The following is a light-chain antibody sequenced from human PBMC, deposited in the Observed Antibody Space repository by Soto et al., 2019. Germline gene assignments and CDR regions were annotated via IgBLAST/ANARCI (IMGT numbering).Light chain of an antibody. CDR1: SSNIGSYT. J-gene: IGLJ2*01. Sequence: QSVVTQPPSASGTPGQRVTISCSGSSSNIGSYTVNWYQQLPGTAPKLLISDNDERPSGVPDRFSGSKSGTSASLAISGLQSEDEDHYYCAAWDASLNAVVFGGGTKVTVL. CDR2: DND. CDR3: AAWDASLNAVV. V-gene: IGLV1-44*01.